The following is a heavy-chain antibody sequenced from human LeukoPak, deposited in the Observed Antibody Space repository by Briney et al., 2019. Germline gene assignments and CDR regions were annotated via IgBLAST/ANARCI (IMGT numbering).Heavy chain of an antibody. Sequence: PSETLSLTCAVYGGSFSGYYWSWIRQPPGKGLEWIGSIYYSGSTYYNPSLKGRVTISVDTSRNQFSLKLSSVTAADTAVYYCARGGSRLTTAGDLDYWGQGTLVTVSS. J-gene: IGHJ4*02. CDR2: IYYSGST. D-gene: IGHD1-26*01. CDR1: GGSFSGYY. CDR3: ARGGSRLTTAGDLDY. V-gene: IGHV4-34*01.